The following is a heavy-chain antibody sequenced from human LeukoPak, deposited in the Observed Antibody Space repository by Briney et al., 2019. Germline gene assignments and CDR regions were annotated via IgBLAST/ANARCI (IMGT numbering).Heavy chain of an antibody. D-gene: IGHD1-26*01. CDR3: ARPYSGSYRYFDL. J-gene: IGHJ2*01. V-gene: IGHV4-34*01. Sequence: SETLSLTCAVYGGSFSGYYWSWIRQPPGKGLEWIGEINHSGSTNYNPSLKSRVTMSVDTSKNQFSLRLSSVTAADTAVYYCARPYSGSYRYFDLWGRGTQVTVSS. CDR2: INHSGST. CDR1: GGSFSGYY.